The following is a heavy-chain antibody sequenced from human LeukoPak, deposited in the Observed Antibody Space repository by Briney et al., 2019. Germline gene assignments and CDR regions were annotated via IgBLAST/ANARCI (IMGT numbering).Heavy chain of an antibody. J-gene: IGHJ4*02. V-gene: IGHV6-1*01. CDR2: TYYRSKWYN. Sequence: SQTLSLTCAISGDGVSRTNIAWNWIRQSPSRGLEWLGRTYYRSKWYNDYAVSVQSRIIINPDTSKNQFSLKLSSVTAADTAVYYCARVGVVPAAPLYFDYWGQGTLVTVSS. D-gene: IGHD2-2*01. CDR1: GDGVSRTNIA. CDR3: ARVGVVPAAPLYFDY.